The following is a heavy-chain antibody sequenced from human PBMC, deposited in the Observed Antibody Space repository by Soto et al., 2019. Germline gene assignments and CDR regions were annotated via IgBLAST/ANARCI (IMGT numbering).Heavy chain of an antibody. CDR1: GFTFSSYA. CDR3: AKDQGAVAGTAGNYYFDY. V-gene: IGHV3-23*01. CDR2: ISGSGGST. Sequence: GGSLRLSCAASGFTFSSYAMSWVRQAPGKGLEWVSAISGSGGSTYYADSVKGRFTISRDNSKNTLYLQMNSLRAEDTAVYYCAKDQGAVAGTAGNYYFDYWGQGTLVTVSS. J-gene: IGHJ4*02. D-gene: IGHD6-19*01.